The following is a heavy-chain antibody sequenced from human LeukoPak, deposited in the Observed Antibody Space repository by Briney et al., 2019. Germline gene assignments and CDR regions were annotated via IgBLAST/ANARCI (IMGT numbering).Heavy chain of an antibody. V-gene: IGHV1-69*13. CDR3: ARGNKLGSSGSYLSPFDY. CDR1: GYTFTSYG. Sequence: ASVKVSCKASGYTFTSYGISWVRQAPGQGLEWMGGIIPTFGTPNYAQKFQGRVTITADESTSTAYMELSSLRSEDTAVYYCARGNKLGSSGSYLSPFDYWGQGTLVTVSS. D-gene: IGHD3-10*01. CDR2: IIPTFGTP. J-gene: IGHJ4*02.